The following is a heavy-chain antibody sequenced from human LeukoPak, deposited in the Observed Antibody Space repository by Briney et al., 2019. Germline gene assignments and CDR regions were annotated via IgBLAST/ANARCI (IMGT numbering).Heavy chain of an antibody. CDR2: IIPIFGTA. CDR3: AKYGYCSSTSCPRGYYYMDV. D-gene: IGHD2-2*03. Sequence: SVKVSCKASGGTFSSYAISWVRQVPGQGLEWMGGIIPIFGTANYAQKFQGRVTITTDESTSTAYMELSSLRAEDTAVYYCAKYGYCSSTSCPRGYYYMDVWGKGTTVTVSS. CDR1: GGTFSSYA. V-gene: IGHV1-69*05. J-gene: IGHJ6*03.